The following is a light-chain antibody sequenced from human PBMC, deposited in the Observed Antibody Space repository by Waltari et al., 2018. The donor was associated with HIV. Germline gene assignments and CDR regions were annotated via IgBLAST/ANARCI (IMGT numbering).Light chain of an antibody. V-gene: IGKV1-5*03. Sequence: DIEMTQSPSTLSASVGDTVTITCRTSENIGNWLAWYQMKPVKAPALLIYRASTLKSGVPSRFSGRGSGTEFALTVRGLQPDDFGTFFCQQYNVYPWTFGQGTRVDLK. J-gene: IGKJ1*01. CDR3: QQYNVYPWT. CDR1: ENIGNW. CDR2: RAS.